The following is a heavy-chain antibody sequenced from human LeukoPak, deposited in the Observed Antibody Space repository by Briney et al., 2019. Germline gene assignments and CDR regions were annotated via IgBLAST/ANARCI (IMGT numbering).Heavy chain of an antibody. CDR2: IRYEGSNK. CDR1: GFTFSSYG. CDR3: AKDRFSEMATS. Sequence: GGSLRFSCAASGFTFSSYGMHWVRQAPGKGLEWVAFIRYEGSNKYYADSAKGRFTISRDNSKNTLYLQMNSLRAEDTAVYYCAKDRFSEMATSWGQGTLVTVSS. V-gene: IGHV3-30*02. D-gene: IGHD5-24*01. J-gene: IGHJ5*02.